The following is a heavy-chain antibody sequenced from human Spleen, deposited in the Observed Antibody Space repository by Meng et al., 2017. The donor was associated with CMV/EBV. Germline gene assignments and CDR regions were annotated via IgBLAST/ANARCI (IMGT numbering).Heavy chain of an antibody. CDR2: ISSSSSYI. D-gene: IGHD3-16*01. V-gene: IGHV3-21*01. Sequence: GESLKISCAASGFTVSSNYMSWVRQAPGNGLEWVSSISSSSSYIYYADSVKGRFTIPRDNAKNSLYLQMNSLRAEDTAVYYCASLGGRGCWGQGTLVTVSS. J-gene: IGHJ4*02. CDR1: GFTVSSNY. CDR3: ASLGGRGC.